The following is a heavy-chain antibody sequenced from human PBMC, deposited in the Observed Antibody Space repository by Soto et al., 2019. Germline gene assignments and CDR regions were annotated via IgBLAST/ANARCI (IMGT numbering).Heavy chain of an antibody. CDR1: GYTFTGYY. CDR2: INPNSGGT. D-gene: IGHD2-15*01. J-gene: IGHJ3*02. V-gene: IGHV1-2*04. Sequence: GASVKVSCKASGYTFTGYYMHWVRQAPGQGLEWMGWINPNSGGTNYAQKFQGWVTMTRDTSISTAYMELSRLRSDDTAVYYCARGSGYCSGGSCYSYAFDIWGQGTMVTVS. CDR3: ARGSGYCSGGSCYSYAFDI.